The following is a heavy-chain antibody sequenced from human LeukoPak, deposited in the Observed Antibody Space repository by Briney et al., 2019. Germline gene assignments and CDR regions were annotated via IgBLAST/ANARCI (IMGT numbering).Heavy chain of an antibody. CDR1: GFTFSTYW. V-gene: IGHV3-74*01. CDR2: INSDVRST. Sequence: GGSLRLSCAASGFTFSTYWMHWVRQAPGKGLVWVSHINSDVRSTSYADSVKGRFTISRDNARNTLYLQMNSLRAEDTAVYYCTRGNSPRYDAYDIWGQGTMVTVSS. CDR3: TRGNSPRYDAYDI. J-gene: IGHJ3*02. D-gene: IGHD5-24*01.